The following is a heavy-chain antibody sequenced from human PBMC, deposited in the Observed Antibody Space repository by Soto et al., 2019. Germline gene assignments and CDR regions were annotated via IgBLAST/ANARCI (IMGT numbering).Heavy chain of an antibody. Sequence: GGSLRLSCAASGFTFSSYAMSWVRLAPGKGLEWVSAISGGGNDRFYADSVRGRFTISRDNSRNTLYLHMNSLRAEDTAVHYCARSLFIASTDTEPFDSWSQGTLVTVSS. J-gene: IGHJ4*02. CDR2: ISGGGNDR. CDR3: ARSLFIASTDTEPFDS. V-gene: IGHV3-23*01. D-gene: IGHD6-13*01. CDR1: GFTFSSYA.